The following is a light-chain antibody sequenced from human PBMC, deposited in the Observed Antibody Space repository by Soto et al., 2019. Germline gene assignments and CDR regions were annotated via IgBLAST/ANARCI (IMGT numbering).Light chain of an antibody. CDR3: GTWDSSLSAGRV. CDR2: ENN. Sequence: QSVLTQPPSVSAAPGQKVTISCSGSSSNIGNNCVSWYQQLPGTAPKLLIYENNKRPSGIPDRFSGSKSGTSATLGITGLQTRDEADYYCGTWDSSLSAGRVFGGGTKLTVL. V-gene: IGLV1-51*02. CDR1: SSNIGNNC. J-gene: IGLJ3*02.